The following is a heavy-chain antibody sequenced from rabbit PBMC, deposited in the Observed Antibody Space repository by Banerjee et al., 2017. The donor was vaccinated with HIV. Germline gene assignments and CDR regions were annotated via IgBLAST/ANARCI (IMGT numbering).Heavy chain of an antibody. V-gene: IGHV1S45*01. D-gene: IGHD6-1*01. J-gene: IGHJ3*01. CDR3: ARGDVGRGYAKF. Sequence: QEQLVESGGGLVQPEGSLTLTCEASGFDLSSYYYMCWVRQAPGKGLELIACIYTGTSGSTYYANWAKGRFTISKTSSTTVTLQMTSLTVADTATYFCARGDVGRGYAKFWGPGTLVTVS. CDR2: IYTGTSGST. CDR1: GFDLSSYYY.